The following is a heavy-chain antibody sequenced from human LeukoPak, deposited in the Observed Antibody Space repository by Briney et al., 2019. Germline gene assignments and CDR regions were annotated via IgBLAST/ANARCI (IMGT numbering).Heavy chain of an antibody. J-gene: IGHJ4*02. CDR3: ASRLVATGTKYFDY. Sequence: GGSLRLSCAASGFTFSSYNMNWVRQAPGKGLEWVSTICGSGAVTYYADSVEGRFTISIDNSKNTLYLQMNSLRADDTAVYYCASRLVATGTKYFDYWGQGTLVTVSS. V-gene: IGHV3-23*01. CDR1: GFTFSSYN. D-gene: IGHD6-13*01. CDR2: ICGSGAVT.